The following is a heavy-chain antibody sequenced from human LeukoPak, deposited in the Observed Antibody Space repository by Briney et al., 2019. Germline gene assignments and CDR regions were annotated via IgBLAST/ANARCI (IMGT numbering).Heavy chain of an antibody. Sequence: ASVKVSCKVSGDTVTEFAMHWVRQGPGQGLEWMGRINPNSGDTKYADKFQGRVIMTRDTSTSTAYMELNGLTSDDTASYYCARDMWELPSDYYYDYWGQGSLVTVSS. CDR2: INPNSGDT. CDR1: GDTVTEFA. D-gene: IGHD1-26*01. V-gene: IGHV1-2*06. J-gene: IGHJ4*02. CDR3: ARDMWELPSDYYYDY.